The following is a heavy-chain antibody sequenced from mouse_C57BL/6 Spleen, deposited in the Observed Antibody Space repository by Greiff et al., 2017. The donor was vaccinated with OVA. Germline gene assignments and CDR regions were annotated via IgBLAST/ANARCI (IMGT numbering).Heavy chain of an antibody. CDR1: GYTFTSYW. CDR2: LDPSDSYT. CDR3: ARSGISAYFDY. D-gene: IGHD2-4*01. Sequence: QVQLQQPGAELVMPGASVKLSCKASGYTFTSYWMHWVKQRPGQGLEWIGELDPSDSYTNYNQKFKGKSALTVDKSSSTAYMQLSSLTSEDSAVDYCARSGISAYFDYWGQGTTLTVSS. J-gene: IGHJ2*01. V-gene: IGHV1-69*01.